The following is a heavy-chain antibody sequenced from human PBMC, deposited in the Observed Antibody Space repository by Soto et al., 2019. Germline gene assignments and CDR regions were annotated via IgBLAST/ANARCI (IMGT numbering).Heavy chain of an antibody. D-gene: IGHD3-3*01. CDR3: AAVGWSVPEGWFDP. CDR2: MYSSGST. CDR1: GASISSTS. V-gene: IGHV4-59*01. Sequence: PSETLSLTCSISGASISSTSCAWIRQPPGKGLEWIGYMYSSGSTKYNPSLKSRVTISVDTSKNQFSLKVTSVTAADTAMYYCAAVGWSVPEGWFDPWGQGTLVTVSS. J-gene: IGHJ5*02.